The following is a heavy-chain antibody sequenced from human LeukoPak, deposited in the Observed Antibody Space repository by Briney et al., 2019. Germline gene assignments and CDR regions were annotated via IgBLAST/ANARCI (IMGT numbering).Heavy chain of an antibody. CDR1: GFTFSNYN. D-gene: IGHD3-22*01. Sequence: SGGSLRLSCAASGFTFSNYNMNWVRQAPGKGLEWVSYISIDNSTMNYADSVKGRFTISRDNAKNSLYLQMNSLRAEDTAVYFCARDYYDSSGYQNFDYWGQGTLVTVYS. CDR2: ISIDNSTM. J-gene: IGHJ4*02. V-gene: IGHV3-48*04. CDR3: ARDYYDSSGYQNFDY.